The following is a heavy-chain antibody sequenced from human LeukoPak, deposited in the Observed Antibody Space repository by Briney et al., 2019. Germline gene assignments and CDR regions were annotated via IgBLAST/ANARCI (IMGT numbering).Heavy chain of an antibody. CDR3: ARDYIVETGVVAFDI. V-gene: IGHV4-4*07. CDR2: IYDGGKT. CDR1: GGFISSYF. J-gene: IGHJ3*02. D-gene: IGHD5-12*01. Sequence: PSETLSLTCRVSGGFISSYFWNWIRQPAGKGLEWVGHIYDGGKTNYNPSLRGRATISVDTSSNQFSLELRSVTAADTAVYYCARDYIVETGVVAFDIWGQGTMVSVSS.